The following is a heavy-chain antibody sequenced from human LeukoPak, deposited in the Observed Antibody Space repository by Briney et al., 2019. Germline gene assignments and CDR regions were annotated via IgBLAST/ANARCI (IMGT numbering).Heavy chain of an antibody. V-gene: IGHV3-23*01. CDR2: ISGSGGST. J-gene: IGHJ4*02. Sequence: GGSLRLSCAASGFTFSSYAMSWVRQAPGKGLEWVSAISGSGGSTYYADSVEGRFTISRDNSKNTLYLQMNSLRAEDTAVYYCAKVRTYYYDSSGYYDYWGQGTLVTVSS. CDR3: AKVRTYYYDSSGYYDY. CDR1: GFTFSSYA. D-gene: IGHD3-22*01.